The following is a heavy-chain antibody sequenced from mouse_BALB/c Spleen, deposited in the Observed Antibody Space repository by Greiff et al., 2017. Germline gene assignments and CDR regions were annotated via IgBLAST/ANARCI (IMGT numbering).Heavy chain of an antibody. CDR2: ISDGGSYT. D-gene: IGHD2-10*01. CDR1: GFTFSDYY. Sequence: EVMLVESGGGLVKPGGSLKLSCAASGFTFSDYYMYWVRQTPEKRLEWVATISDGGSYTYYPDSVKGRFTISRDNAKNNLYLQMSSLKSEDTAMYYCATAYYGNFFAYWGQGTLVTVSA. V-gene: IGHV5-4*02. CDR3: ATAYYGNFFAY. J-gene: IGHJ3*01.